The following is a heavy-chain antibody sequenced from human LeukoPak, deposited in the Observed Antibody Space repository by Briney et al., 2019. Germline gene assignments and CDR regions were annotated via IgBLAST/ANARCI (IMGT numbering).Heavy chain of an antibody. CDR2: INPNSGGT. Sequence: ASVKVSCKASGYTFTSYGISWVRQAPGQGLEWMGRINPNSGGTNYAQKFQGRVTMTRDTSISTAYMELSRLRSDDTAVYYCARTELLYDYYYGMDVWGQGTTVTVSS. CDR1: GYTFTSYG. CDR3: ARTELLYDYYYGMDV. V-gene: IGHV1-2*06. J-gene: IGHJ6*02. D-gene: IGHD2-2*02.